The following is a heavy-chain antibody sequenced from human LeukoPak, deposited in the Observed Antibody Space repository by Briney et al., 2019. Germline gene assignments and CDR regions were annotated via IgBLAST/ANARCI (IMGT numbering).Heavy chain of an antibody. CDR1: GGSISGHS. CDR3: ARDYYDSRGDAFDI. CDR2: IFYSGPT. Sequence: SETLSLTCTVSGGSISGHSWSWIRQPPGKGLEWVGYIFYSGPTNYSPSLKSRVTISVDTSKNQSSLRLSSVTAADTAVYYCARDYYDSRGDAFDIWGQGTMVTVSS. J-gene: IGHJ3*02. D-gene: IGHD3-22*01. V-gene: IGHV4-59*11.